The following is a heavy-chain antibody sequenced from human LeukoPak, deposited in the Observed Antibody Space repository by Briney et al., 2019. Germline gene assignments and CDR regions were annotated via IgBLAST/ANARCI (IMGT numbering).Heavy chain of an antibody. J-gene: IGHJ4*02. Sequence: SETLSLTCAVYGGSFSGYYWSWIRQPPGKGLEWIGEINHSGSNNYNPSLKSRVTISVDRSKNQFSLKLSSVTAADTAVYYCASQYCSSTSCLDYWGQGTLVTVSS. V-gene: IGHV4-34*01. CDR3: ASQYCSSTSCLDY. D-gene: IGHD2-2*01. CDR2: INHSGSN. CDR1: GGSFSGYY.